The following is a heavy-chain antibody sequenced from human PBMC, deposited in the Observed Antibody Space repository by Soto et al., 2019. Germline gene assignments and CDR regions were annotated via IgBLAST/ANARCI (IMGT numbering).Heavy chain of an antibody. J-gene: IGHJ4*02. CDR1: GFTFDTYA. D-gene: IGHD1-26*01. Sequence: EVQLLESGGGLVQPGGSLRLSCAASGFTFDTYAVSWVRQAPGKGLEWVSSISAGGGTTYYADSVKGRFTMSGDTAKNTVFLQMNSLRAGDTAMYSCAKEMIVGRVTGSFDLWGQGTLVTVSS. V-gene: IGHV3-23*01. CDR3: AKEMIVGRVTGSFDL. CDR2: ISAGGGTT.